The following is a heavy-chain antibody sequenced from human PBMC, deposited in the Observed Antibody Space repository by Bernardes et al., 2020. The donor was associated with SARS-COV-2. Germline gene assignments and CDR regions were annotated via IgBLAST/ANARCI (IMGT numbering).Heavy chain of an antibody. CDR2: IFSSDKQ. CDR1: GFSLTKGRMG. Sequence: SGPTLVKPTETLTLTCTVSGFSLTKGRMGVAWIRQPPGKALEWLAHIFSSDKQSYSTSLKNRLTMSKDTSKSQVFLTMTDMDPVDTATYYCARITAEGMPASFDYWGQGTLVTVSS. V-gene: IGHV2-26*01. D-gene: IGHD2-2*01. J-gene: IGHJ4*02. CDR3: ARITAEGMPASFDY.